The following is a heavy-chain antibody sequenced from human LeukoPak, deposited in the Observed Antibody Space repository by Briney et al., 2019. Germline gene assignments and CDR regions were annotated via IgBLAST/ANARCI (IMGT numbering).Heavy chain of an antibody. CDR2: ISSSGSTI. CDR1: GFTFSDYY. CDR3: ARERSSSWYTQQADYYYYGMDV. D-gene: IGHD6-13*01. J-gene: IGHJ6*02. Sequence: GGSLRLSCAASGFTFSDYYMSWIRQAPGKGLEWVSYISSSGSTIYYADSVKGRFTISRDNAKNSLYLQMISLRAEDTAVYYCARERSSSWYTQQADYYYYGMDVWGQGTTVTVSS. V-gene: IGHV3-11*01.